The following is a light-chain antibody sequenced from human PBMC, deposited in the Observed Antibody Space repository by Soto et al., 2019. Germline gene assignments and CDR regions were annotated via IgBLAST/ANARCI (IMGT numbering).Light chain of an antibody. Sequence: EIVLTQSPGTLSLSPGEKATLSCRASQSVSSSYLAWYQQKPGQAPSLLIYAASRRATGIPDRFSGTGSGTDFTLTINRLEPEDFAVYYCQQYGISPYTFGQGTKLAIK. J-gene: IGKJ2*01. CDR3: QQYGISPYT. V-gene: IGKV3-20*01. CDR2: AAS. CDR1: QSVSSSY.